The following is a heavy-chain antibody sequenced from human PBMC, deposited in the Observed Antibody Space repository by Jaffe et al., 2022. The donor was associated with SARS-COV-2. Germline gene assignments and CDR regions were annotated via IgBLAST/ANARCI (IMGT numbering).Heavy chain of an antibody. Sequence: EVQLVESGGGLVQPGGSLRLSCAASGFTFSESWMDWVRRTPGKGLEWVANIRQDGSEKYYVDSVKGRFTISRDNAKNSLYLQMNSLRAEDTAVYYCSRSLDDWGQGTLVTVSS. J-gene: IGHJ4*02. CDR2: IRQDGSEK. V-gene: IGHV3-7*01. CDR3: SRSLDD. CDR1: GFTFSESW.